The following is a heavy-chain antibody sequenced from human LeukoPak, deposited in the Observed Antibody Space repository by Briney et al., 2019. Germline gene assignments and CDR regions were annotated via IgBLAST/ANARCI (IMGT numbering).Heavy chain of an antibody. CDR2: IDPSDSQT. CDR1: GYSFTNYW. CDR3: ARRSRDKAISLDL. J-gene: IGHJ2*01. Sequence: GESLKISCEASGYSFTNYWISWVRQMPGRGLDWMARIDPSDSQTNYHPAFRGHVTVSIDKSITTAYLQWSSLEASDTAIYYCARRSRDKAISLDLWGRGTMVTVSS. D-gene: IGHD5-24*01. V-gene: IGHV5-10-1*01.